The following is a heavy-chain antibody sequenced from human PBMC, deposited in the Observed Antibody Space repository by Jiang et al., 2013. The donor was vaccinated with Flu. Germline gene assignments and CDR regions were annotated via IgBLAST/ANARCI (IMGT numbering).Heavy chain of an antibody. Sequence: YAMNWLRQAPGQGLEWMGWISATTGNPTYAQGFTGRFVFSLDASVSATYLDITSLRAEDTAVYYCARAARGCPGDTCYSYFDYWGQGSLVTVSS. CDR3: ARAARGCPGDTCYSYFDY. J-gene: IGHJ4*02. D-gene: IGHD2-15*01. CDR1: YA. CDR2: ISATTGNP. V-gene: IGHV7-4-1*02.